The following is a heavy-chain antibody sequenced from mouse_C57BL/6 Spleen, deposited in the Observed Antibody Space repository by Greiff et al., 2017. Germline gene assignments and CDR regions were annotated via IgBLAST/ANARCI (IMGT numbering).Heavy chain of an antibody. J-gene: IGHJ3*01. D-gene: IGHD1-1*01. V-gene: IGHV1-64*01. CDR3: ARPSSSHSFAY. Sequence: VQLQQPGAELVKPGASVKLSCKASGYTFTSYWMHWVKQRPGQGLEWIGMIHPNSGSTNYNEKFKSKATLTVDKSSSTAYMQLSSLTSEDSAVYYCARPSSSHSFAYWGQGTLVTVSA. CDR1: GYTFTSYW. CDR2: IHPNSGST.